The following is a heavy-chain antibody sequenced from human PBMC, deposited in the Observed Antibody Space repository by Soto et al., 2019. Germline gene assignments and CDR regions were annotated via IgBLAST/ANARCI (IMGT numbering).Heavy chain of an antibody. CDR2: IGYDGSYK. CDR1: GFTFSTYG. J-gene: IGHJ4*02. D-gene: IGHD3-10*01. CDR3: AASESYHKAAY. V-gene: IGHV3-33*08. Sequence: HLGGSLRLSCAASGFTFSTYGMHWVRQAPGKGLEWVAVIGYDGSYKVYADSVKGRFTISRDNSKHTLFLLMNSLRADDAAVYYCAASESYHKAAYWGQGTLVTVSS.